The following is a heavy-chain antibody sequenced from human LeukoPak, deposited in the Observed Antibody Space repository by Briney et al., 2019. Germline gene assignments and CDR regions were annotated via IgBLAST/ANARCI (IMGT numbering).Heavy chain of an antibody. D-gene: IGHD6-19*01. Sequence: ASVKVSCKASGYTFTSYGISWVRQAPGQGLEWMGWISAYNGNTNYAQKLQGRVTMTTDTSTSIAYMELRSLRSGDTAVYYCARDFLPTWYSSGWYFDYWGQGTLVTVSS. CDR2: ISAYNGNT. V-gene: IGHV1-18*01. J-gene: IGHJ4*02. CDR1: GYTFTSYG. CDR3: ARDFLPTWYSSGWYFDY.